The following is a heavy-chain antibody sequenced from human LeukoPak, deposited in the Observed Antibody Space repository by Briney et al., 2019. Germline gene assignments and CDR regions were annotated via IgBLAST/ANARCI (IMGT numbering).Heavy chain of an antibody. Sequence: ASVKVSCKASGYTFTSYGISWVRQAPGQGLEWMGWISAYNGNTNYAQKLQGGVTMTTDTSTSTAYMELRSLRSDDTAVYYCARDVRYCSSTSCYGLLSFDYWGQGTLVTVSS. CDR2: ISAYNGNT. J-gene: IGHJ4*02. V-gene: IGHV1-18*04. CDR3: ARDVRYCSSTSCYGLLSFDY. D-gene: IGHD2-2*01. CDR1: GYTFTSYG.